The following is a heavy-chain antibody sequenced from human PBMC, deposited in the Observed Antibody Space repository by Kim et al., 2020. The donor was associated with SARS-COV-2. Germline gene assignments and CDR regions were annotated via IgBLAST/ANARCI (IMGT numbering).Heavy chain of an antibody. D-gene: IGHD3-22*01. Sequence: GGSLRLSCAASGFTFSNFCMTWVRQAPGKGLEWVGAIKTKSDGESIDYVAPVKGRFPISRDDSRNTVYLQMNRLKTKDTAEYYCSTDYFRGYSGHWGQGTLVSVSS. V-gene: IGHV3-15*01. CDR1: GFTFSNFC. J-gene: IGHJ4*02. CDR2: IKTKSDGESI. CDR3: STDYFRGYSGH.